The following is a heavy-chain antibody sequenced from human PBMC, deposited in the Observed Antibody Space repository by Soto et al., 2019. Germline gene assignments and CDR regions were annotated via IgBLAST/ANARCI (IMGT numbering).Heavy chain of an antibody. CDR1: GGTFNNHA. CDR3: ARGLDTYFYNSAMDV. Sequence: QVQLVQSGTEMKRPGSSVKVSCKASGGTFNNHAISWVRQVPGQGLESMGGIIPLFDTATYAENFEGRVTITADESTRTVYMERSDLTSADTAVYYCARGLDTYFYNSAMDVWGQGTTVTVSS. CDR2: IIPLFDTA. D-gene: IGHD3-10*01. V-gene: IGHV1-69*12. J-gene: IGHJ6*02.